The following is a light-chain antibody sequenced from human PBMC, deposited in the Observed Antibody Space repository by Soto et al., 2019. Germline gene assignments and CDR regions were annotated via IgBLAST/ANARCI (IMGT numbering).Light chain of an antibody. J-gene: IGLJ3*02. CDR2: DTD. Sequence: QAVVTQEPSLTVSPGGTVTLTCESSTGSVTSGHYPYWFQQKPGQAPRTLIYDTDHKHSWTPARFSGSLLGGKAALTLSGAQPEDDARYYCLLLYDDARRVFGGGTKLTVL. CDR1: TGSVTSGHY. V-gene: IGLV7-46*01. CDR3: LLLYDDARRV.